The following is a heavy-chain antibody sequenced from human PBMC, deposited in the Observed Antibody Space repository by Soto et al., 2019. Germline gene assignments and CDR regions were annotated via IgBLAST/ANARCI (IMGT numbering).Heavy chain of an antibody. Sequence: KVSFQGSGGTLSRDTIRWVGQAPGQRVEWMGRIIPILGIANYAQKFQGRVTITADKSTSTAYMELSSLRSEDTAVYYCASGGYCSGGSCLTYWFAPWGQGTLVTVSS. J-gene: IGHJ5*02. CDR3: ASGGYCSGGSCLTYWFAP. CDR2: IIPILGIA. D-gene: IGHD2-15*01. V-gene: IGHV1-69*02. CDR1: GGTLSRDT.